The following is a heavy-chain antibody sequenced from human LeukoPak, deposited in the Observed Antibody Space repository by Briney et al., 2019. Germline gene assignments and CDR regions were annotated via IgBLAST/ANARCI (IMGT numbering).Heavy chain of an antibody. D-gene: IGHD2-2*01. CDR3: ARDIVVVAAPGSNFDY. CDR2: INAYNGNT. V-gene: IGHV1-18*01. CDR1: GYTFTSYG. Sequence: ASVKVSCKASGYTFTSYGISWVRQAPGQGLEWMGWINAYNGNTNYAPKLQGRVTMTTDTSTSTAYLELRSLRSDDTAVYYCARDIVVVAAPGSNFDYWGQGTLVTVSS. J-gene: IGHJ4*02.